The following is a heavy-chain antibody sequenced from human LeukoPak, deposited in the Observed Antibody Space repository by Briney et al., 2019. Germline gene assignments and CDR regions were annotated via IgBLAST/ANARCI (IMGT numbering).Heavy chain of an antibody. V-gene: IGHV4-39*01. CDR2: IYYSGGT. CDR1: GGSISGSTYN. J-gene: IGHJ5*02. Sequence: NPSETLSLTCTVSGGSISGSTYNWGWIRQPPGKGLEWIGSIYYSGGTYYNPSLKSRVTISIDTSKNQFSLKLSSVTAADTAVYYCGRRPEYNWFDPWGQGTLVTVSS. CDR3: GRRPEYNWFDP.